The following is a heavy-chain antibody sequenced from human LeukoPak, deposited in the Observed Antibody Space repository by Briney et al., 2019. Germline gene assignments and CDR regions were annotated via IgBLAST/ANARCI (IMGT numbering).Heavy chain of an antibody. CDR3: AKDLRICPHKYDSSSHPFDY. J-gene: IGHJ4*02. CDR1: GFTFSTYA. D-gene: IGHD6-6*01. CDR2: TCGGGRTP. V-gene: IGHV3-23*01. Sequence: GASLRLSCAASGFTFSTYAMNWVRLAPGKGLEWVSGTCGGGRTPYYADSVKGRFTISRDNSKNTLYLQMNSLRAEDTAVYYCAKDLRICPHKYDSSSHPFDYWGQGTLVTVSS.